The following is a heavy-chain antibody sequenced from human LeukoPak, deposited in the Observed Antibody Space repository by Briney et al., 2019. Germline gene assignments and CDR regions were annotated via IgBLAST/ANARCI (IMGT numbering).Heavy chain of an antibody. Sequence: PSETLSLTCTVSDVSIKSYYWSWIRQPPGKGLECIGFRFYSGNPSYNPALRSRVTMSVDTSKNQFSMRLTSVTAADTAIYWCAGMFYSASGKFDPWGQGALVTVSS. J-gene: IGHJ5*02. CDR2: RFYSGNP. CDR3: AGMFYSASGKFDP. CDR1: DVSIKSYY. V-gene: IGHV4-59*12. D-gene: IGHD2-21*01.